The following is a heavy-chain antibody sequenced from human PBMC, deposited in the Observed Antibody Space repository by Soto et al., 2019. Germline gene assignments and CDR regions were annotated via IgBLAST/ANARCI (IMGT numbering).Heavy chain of an antibody. V-gene: IGHV4-4*02. CDR1: GGSISSSNW. CDR2: IYHSGST. J-gene: IGHJ4*02. D-gene: IGHD3-10*02. Sequence: QVQLQESGPGLVKPSGTLSLTCAVSGGSISSSNWWSWVRQPPGKGLEWIGEIYHSGSTNYNPSLKSRVTISVDKSKNEFSLKLSSVTAADTAVYYCARDLPTVRGVTPRMGYWGQGTLVSVSS. CDR3: ARDLPTVRGVTPRMGY.